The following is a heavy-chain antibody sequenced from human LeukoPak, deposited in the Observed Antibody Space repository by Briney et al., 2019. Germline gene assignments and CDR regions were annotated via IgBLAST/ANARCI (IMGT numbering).Heavy chain of an antibody. Sequence: PSETLSLTCTVSGGSIRSTSYYWGWFRQPPGKGLEWIGSIYYSGSTYYNPSLKSRVTISVDTSKNQFSLKLSSVTAADTAVYYCGRLFYDFWSGHYYYYMDVWGKGTTVTVSS. CDR2: IYYSGST. J-gene: IGHJ6*03. CDR1: GGSIRSTSYY. CDR3: GRLFYDFWSGHYYYYMDV. D-gene: IGHD3-3*01. V-gene: IGHV4-39*01.